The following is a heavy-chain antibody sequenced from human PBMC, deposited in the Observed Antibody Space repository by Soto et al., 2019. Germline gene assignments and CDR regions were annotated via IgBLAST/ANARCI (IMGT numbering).Heavy chain of an antibody. CDR1: GGTFSSYS. J-gene: IGHJ4*02. CDR2: IISIFGTA. CDR3: ARDGGRHSGGIDY. V-gene: IGHV1-69*01. Sequence: QVQLVQSGAEVKKPGSSVKVSCKASGGTFSSYSLNWVRQATGQGLEWMGEIISIFGTANYAQKFQGRVTSTADESTTTAYMELSSLRSEDTAVYYCARDGGRHSGGIDYWGQGTLVTVSS. D-gene: IGHD1-26*01.